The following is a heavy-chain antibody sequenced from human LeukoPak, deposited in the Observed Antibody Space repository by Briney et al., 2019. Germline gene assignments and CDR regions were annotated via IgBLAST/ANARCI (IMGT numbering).Heavy chain of an antibody. CDR3: AREGYSRNIDY. J-gene: IGHJ4*02. CDR2: ITSSSSYI. Sequence: GGSLRLSCAASGFTFSTYNMNWVRQAPGKGLEWVSSITSSSSYIYYADSVKGRFTISRDNAKNTLYLQMNSLRAEDTAVYYCAREGYSRNIDYWGQGTLVTVSS. V-gene: IGHV3-21*01. CDR1: GFTFSTYN. D-gene: IGHD6-13*01.